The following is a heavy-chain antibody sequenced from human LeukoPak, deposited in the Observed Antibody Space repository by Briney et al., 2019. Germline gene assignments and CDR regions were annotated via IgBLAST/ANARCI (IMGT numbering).Heavy chain of an antibody. CDR1: RFTFSSYA. J-gene: IGHJ5*02. D-gene: IGHD3-10*01. Sequence: PGESLRLSCAASRFTFSSYAMSWVRQAPGKGLEWVSAISGTGGSTYYADSVKGRFTISRDNSKNTLYLQMNSLRAEDTAVYYCAGYYYGSGSYYNPQINWFDPWGQGTLVTVSS. CDR2: ISGTGGST. CDR3: AGYYYGSGSYYNPQINWFDP. V-gene: IGHV3-23*01.